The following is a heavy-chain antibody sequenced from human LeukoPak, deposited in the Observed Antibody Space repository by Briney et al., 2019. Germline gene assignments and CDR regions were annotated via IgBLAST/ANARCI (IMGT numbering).Heavy chain of an antibody. V-gene: IGHV3-49*03. CDR3: TRDPNYYDSSGYYVDFDY. CDR2: IRSKAYGGTT. D-gene: IGHD3-22*01. J-gene: IGHJ4*02. CDR1: GFTLGDYA. Sequence: GGSLRLSCTASGFTLGDYAMSWFRQAPGKGLEGVGFIRSKAYGGTTEYAASVKGRFTISRDDSRSIAYLQMNSLKTEDTAVYYCTRDPNYYDSSGYYVDFDYWGQGTLVTVSS.